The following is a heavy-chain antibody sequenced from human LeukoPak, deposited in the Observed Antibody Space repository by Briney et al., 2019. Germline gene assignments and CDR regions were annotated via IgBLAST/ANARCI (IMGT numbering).Heavy chain of an antibody. Sequence: ASVKVSCKASGYTFTSYAMHWVRHAPGHRLESMGWINAGNGNTKYSQEFQGRVTITRDTSASAAYMELSSLRSEDMAVYYCARAYLRTDSSGYYFSTSPPSFDYWGQGTLVTVSS. J-gene: IGHJ4*02. D-gene: IGHD3-22*01. V-gene: IGHV1-3*03. CDR2: INAGNGNT. CDR3: ARAYLRTDSSGYYFSTSPPSFDY. CDR1: GYTFTSYA.